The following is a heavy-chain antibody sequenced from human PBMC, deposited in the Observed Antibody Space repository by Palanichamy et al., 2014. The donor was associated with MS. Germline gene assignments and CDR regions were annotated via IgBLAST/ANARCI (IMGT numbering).Heavy chain of an antibody. J-gene: IGHJ4*02. D-gene: IGHD6-6*01. CDR2: ISWNSGSI. V-gene: IGHV3-9*01. Sequence: EVQLVESGGGLVQPGRSLRLSCAASGFTFDDYAMHWVRQAPGKGLEWVSGISWNSGSIGYADSVKGRFTISRDNAKNPLYLQMNSLRAEDTALYYCAKGQLVRPYYFDYWGQGTLVTVSS. CDR1: GFTFDDYA. CDR3: AKGQLVRPYYFDY.